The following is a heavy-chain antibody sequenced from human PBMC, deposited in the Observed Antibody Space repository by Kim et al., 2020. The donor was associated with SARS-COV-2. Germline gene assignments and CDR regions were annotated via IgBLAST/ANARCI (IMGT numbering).Heavy chain of an antibody. CDR1: GGSFNDYH. V-gene: IGHV4-34*01. J-gene: IGHJ4*02. CDR2: ISHSGST. D-gene: IGHD3-16*01. CDR3: ARGYVAITYGGAIYPAPGSGYYFDE. Sequence: SETLSLTCVVSGGSFNDYHWNWIRQPPGKGLEWIGEISHSGSTNYNPSLKSRVTISIDTSKNHFSLNLSSMTAADTAVYYCARGYVAITYGGAIYPAPGSGYYFDEWGQGTLVTVSS.